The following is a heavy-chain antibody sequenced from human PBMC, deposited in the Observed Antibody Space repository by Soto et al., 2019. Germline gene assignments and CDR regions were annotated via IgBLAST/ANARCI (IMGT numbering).Heavy chain of an antibody. V-gene: IGHV3-66*04. CDR2: IYSGGST. CDR3: ARQDIVVVVAAPDLAFDI. Sequence: SGGSLRLSCAASGFTVSSNYMSWVRQAPGKGLEWVSVIYSGGSTYYADSVKGRFTISRDNSKNTLYLQMNSLRAEDTAVYYCARQDIVVVVAAPDLAFDIWGQGTMVTVSS. J-gene: IGHJ3*02. D-gene: IGHD2-15*01. CDR1: GFTVSSNY.